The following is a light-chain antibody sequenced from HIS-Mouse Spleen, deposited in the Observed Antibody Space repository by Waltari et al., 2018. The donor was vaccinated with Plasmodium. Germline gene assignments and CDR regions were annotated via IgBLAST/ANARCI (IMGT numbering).Light chain of an antibody. J-gene: IGKJ2*01. CDR3: MQALQTPYT. V-gene: IGKV2-28*01. Sequence: DIVMTQSPLSLPVTPGEPASISCRSSQSLLHSNGYNYLDWYLQKPGQSPQLLIYLGSNRAAGVPDRWSGSGAGTDVTLKISRVEAEDVGVYYCMQALQTPYTFGQGTKLEIK. CDR1: QSLLHSNGYNY. CDR2: LGS.